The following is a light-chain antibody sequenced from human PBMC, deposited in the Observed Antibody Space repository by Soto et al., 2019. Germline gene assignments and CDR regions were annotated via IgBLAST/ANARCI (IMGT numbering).Light chain of an antibody. J-gene: IGKJ1*01. V-gene: IGKV4-1*01. CDR2: WAS. Sequence: DIVLTQSPDSLAVSLGERATMNCKSSQNILYRSNNKNYLAWYQKKPGQPPKLLIYWASSRESGVPERFGGSGSETDFTLTINNVQAEDVAVYYCQQYYVDSWTFGQGTKVDIK. CDR3: QQYYVDSWT. CDR1: QNILYRSNNKNY.